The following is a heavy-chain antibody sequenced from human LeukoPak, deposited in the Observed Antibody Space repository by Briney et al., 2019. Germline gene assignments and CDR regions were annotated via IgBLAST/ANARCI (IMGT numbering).Heavy chain of an antibody. V-gene: IGHV4-38-2*01. CDR1: GYSISSGYY. J-gene: IGHJ4*02. Sequence: PSETLSLTCAVSGYSISSGYYWGWTRQPPGKGLEWIGSIYHSGSTYYNPSLKSRVTISVDTSKNQFSLKLSSVTAADTAVYYCARILVGASDYWGQGTLVTVSS. CDR2: IYHSGST. D-gene: IGHD1-26*01. CDR3: ARILVGASDY.